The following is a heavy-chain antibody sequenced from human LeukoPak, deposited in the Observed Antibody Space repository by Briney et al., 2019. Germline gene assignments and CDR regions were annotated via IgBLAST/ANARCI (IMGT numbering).Heavy chain of an antibody. CDR2: IYYSGST. CDR3: ATGTGHYYYYYYMDV. D-gene: IGHD1-1*01. J-gene: IGHJ6*03. Sequence: SETLSLTCIVSGGSISSSKYYWGWIRQPPGKGLEWIGSIYYSGSTYYNPSLKSRVTISVDTSKNQFSLKLSSVTAADTAIYYCATGTGHYYYYYYMDVWGKGTTVTVSS. V-gene: IGHV4-39*01. CDR1: GGSISSSKYY.